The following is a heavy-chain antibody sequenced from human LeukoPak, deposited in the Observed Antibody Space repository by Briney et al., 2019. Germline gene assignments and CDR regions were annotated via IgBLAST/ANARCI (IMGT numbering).Heavy chain of an antibody. Sequence: PGGSLRLSCAASGFTFSGSAMHWVRQASGKGLEWVGRIRSKTNSYATSYAASVKGRFALSRDDTAYLQMNSLKTEDTAVYYCTRYNVGFESWGQGTLVTVSS. CDR3: TRYNVGFES. V-gene: IGHV3-73*01. CDR1: GFTFSGSA. D-gene: IGHD1-1*01. CDR2: IRSKTNSYAT. J-gene: IGHJ4*02.